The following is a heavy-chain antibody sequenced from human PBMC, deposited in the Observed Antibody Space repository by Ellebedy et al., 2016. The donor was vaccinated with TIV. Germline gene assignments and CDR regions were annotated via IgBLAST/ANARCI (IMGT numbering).Heavy chain of an antibody. CDR3: ATMGSVFGEFNFFAMDV. D-gene: IGHD3-10*02. J-gene: IGHJ6*02. CDR2: IDPGNSYT. V-gene: IGHV5-10-1*01. Sequence: GESLKISCRASGYSFTNYWISWVRQTPGKGLEWMGRIDPGNSYTDYSSSFQGHVTISVDESTSTAYLQWSRLKASDTSIYYCATMGSVFGEFNFFAMDVWGQGTTVTAS. CDR1: GYSFTNYW.